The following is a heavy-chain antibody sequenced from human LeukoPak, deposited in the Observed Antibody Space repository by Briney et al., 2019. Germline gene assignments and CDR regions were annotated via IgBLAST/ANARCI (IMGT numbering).Heavy chain of an antibody. CDR1: GFTFSSYW. CDR3: ARSQKDIVATISFFSRYYYMDV. V-gene: IGHV3-7*01. J-gene: IGHJ6*03. Sequence: GGSLRLSCAASGFTFSSYWMSWVRQAPGKGLEWVANIKQDGSEKYYVDSVKGRFTISRDNAKNSLYLQMNSLRAEDTAVYYCARSQKDIVATISFFSRYYYMDVWGKGTTVTVSS. CDR2: IKQDGSEK. D-gene: IGHD5-12*01.